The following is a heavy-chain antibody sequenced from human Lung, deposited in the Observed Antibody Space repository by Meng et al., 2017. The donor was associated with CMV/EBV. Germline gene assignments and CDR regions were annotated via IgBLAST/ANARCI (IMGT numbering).Heavy chain of an antibody. CDR1: GGSISSSTW. V-gene: IGHV4-4*02. D-gene: IGHD6-19*01. J-gene: IGHJ4*02. CDR2: IYHSGST. Sequence: QVQPQESGPGLVKPSGTLSLPCAVSGGSISSSTWWSWVRQPPGKGLEWIGEIYHSGSTNYNPSLKSRVTISVDKSKNQFSLKLSSVTAADTAVYYCASFPPPGKQWLVTNYWGQGTLVTVSS. CDR3: ASFPPPGKQWLVTNY.